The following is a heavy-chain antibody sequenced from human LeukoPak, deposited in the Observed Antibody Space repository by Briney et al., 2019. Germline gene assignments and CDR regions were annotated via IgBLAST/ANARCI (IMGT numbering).Heavy chain of an antibody. J-gene: IGHJ6*03. CDR3: ARNLDYYYMDV. Sequence: GGSLRLSCAASGFAVSSNYMSWVRQAPGKGLEWVSVIYSGGSTYYADSVKGRFTISRDNSKNTLYLQMNSLRAEDAAVYYCARNLDYYYMDVWGKGTTVTVSS. V-gene: IGHV3-66*02. CDR2: IYSGGST. CDR1: GFAVSSNY.